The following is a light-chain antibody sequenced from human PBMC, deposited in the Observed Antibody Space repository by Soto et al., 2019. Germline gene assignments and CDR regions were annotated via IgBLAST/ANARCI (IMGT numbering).Light chain of an antibody. CDR3: QQSFRTPIT. CDR2: AAS. CDR1: ESISTF. J-gene: IGKJ5*01. V-gene: IGKV1-39*01. Sequence: DLQMTQSPSSLSASVGDRVTITCRASESISTFLNWYQQKPGKAPNLLVYAASGLQSGVPSRFSGSGSGTDFTLTISSLQAEDFATYYCQQSFRTPITFGQGTRLENK.